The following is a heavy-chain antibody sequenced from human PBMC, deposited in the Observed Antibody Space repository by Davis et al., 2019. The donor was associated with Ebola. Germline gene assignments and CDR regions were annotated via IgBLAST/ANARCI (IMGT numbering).Heavy chain of an antibody. CDR2: IKQDGSEK. CDR1: GFTFSSYW. J-gene: IGHJ6*02. D-gene: IGHD3-9*01. CDR3: ARDGYFDWSGYYYYGMDV. V-gene: IGHV3-7*03. Sequence: PGGSLRLSCAASGFTFSSYWMSWVRQAPGKGLEWVANIKQDGSEKYYVDSVKGRFTISRDNAKNSLYLQMNSLRAEDTAVYYCARDGYFDWSGYYYYGMDVWGQGTTVTVSS.